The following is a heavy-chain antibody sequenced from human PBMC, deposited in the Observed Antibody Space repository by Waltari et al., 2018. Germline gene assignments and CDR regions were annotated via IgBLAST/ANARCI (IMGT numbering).Heavy chain of an antibody. CDR1: GFIFSNFA. J-gene: IGHJ3*02. CDR3: ARERTGWSPLDAFDI. D-gene: IGHD6-19*01. CDR2: TSYDGNNK. Sequence: QEQLLESGGGVAQPGRSLRLSCAASGFIFSNFAMHWVRQAPGKGLEWVSRTSYDGNNKYHSASAEGRFTGSRYNSKNMLCLQPNSLRTEDTAVYYCARERTGWSPLDAFDIWGQGTMVTVSS. V-gene: IGHV3-30-3*01.